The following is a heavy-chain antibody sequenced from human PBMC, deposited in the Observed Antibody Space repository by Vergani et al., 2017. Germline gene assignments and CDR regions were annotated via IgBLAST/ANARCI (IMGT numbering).Heavy chain of an antibody. Sequence: QLQLQESGPGLVKPSETLSLTCTVSGGSISSSSYYWGWIRQPPGKGLEWIGSIYYSGSNYYNPSLKSRVTISVDTSKNQFSLKLSSVTAADTAVYYCAREYELELRGGWFDPWGQGTLVTVSS. V-gene: IGHV4-39*07. J-gene: IGHJ5*02. CDR3: AREYELELRGGWFDP. CDR1: GGSISSSSYY. D-gene: IGHD1-7*01. CDR2: IYYSGSN.